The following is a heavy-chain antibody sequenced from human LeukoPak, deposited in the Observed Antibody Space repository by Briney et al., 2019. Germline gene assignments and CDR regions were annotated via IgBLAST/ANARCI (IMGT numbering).Heavy chain of an antibody. J-gene: IGHJ5*02. D-gene: IGHD6-13*01. CDR1: GDSVSSNSAA. CDR2: TYYRSKWYT. V-gene: IGHV6-1*01. CDR3: ARDQLGFDP. Sequence: SQTLSLTCDISGDSVSSNSAAWSWIRQSPSRGLEWLGRTYYRSKWYTDFAGSVKSRMTINSDTSKNQFSLQLNSVTPEDTAVYYCARDQLGFDPWGQGILVTVSS.